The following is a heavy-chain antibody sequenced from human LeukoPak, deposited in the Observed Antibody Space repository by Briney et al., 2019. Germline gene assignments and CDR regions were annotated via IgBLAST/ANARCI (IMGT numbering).Heavy chain of an antibody. CDR2: IIPIFGTA. D-gene: IGHD3-3*01. CDR3: AREDENDFSVGG. CDR1: GGTFSSYA. V-gene: IGHV1-69*13. Sequence: ASVTVSCKASGGTFSSYAISWVRQAPGQGLEWMGGIIPIFGTANYAQKFQGRVTITADESTSTAYMELSSLRSEDTAVYYCAREDENDFSVGGWGQGTLVTVSS. J-gene: IGHJ4*02.